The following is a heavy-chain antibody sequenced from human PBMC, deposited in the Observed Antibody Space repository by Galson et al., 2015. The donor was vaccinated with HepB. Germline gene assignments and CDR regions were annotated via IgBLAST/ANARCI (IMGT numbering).Heavy chain of an antibody. CDR3: ARELTTVTTGVDY. V-gene: IGHV3-11*01. J-gene: IGHJ4*02. D-gene: IGHD4-17*01. CDR2: ISSSGSTI. Sequence: SLRLSCAASGFTFSDYYMSWIRQAPGKGLEWVPYISSSGSTIYYADSVKGRFTISRDNAKNSLYLQMNSLRAEDTAVYYCARELTTVTTGVDYWGQGTLVTVSS. CDR1: GFTFSDYY.